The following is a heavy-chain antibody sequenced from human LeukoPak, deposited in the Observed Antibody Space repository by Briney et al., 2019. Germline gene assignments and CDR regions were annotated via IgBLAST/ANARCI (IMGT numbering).Heavy chain of an antibody. V-gene: IGHV4-39*01. D-gene: IGHD3-22*01. Sequence: PSETLSLTCTVSGGSISSSSFYWGWLRQPPGRGLEWIGRIYYSGSTYYNPSLKSRVTISVDTSKNQFSLKLSAVTAADTAVYYCARHPPPLQYDSSYYMDVWGKGTTVTVSS. CDR1: GGSISSSSFY. CDR2: IYYSGST. J-gene: IGHJ6*03. CDR3: ARHPPPLQYDSSYYMDV.